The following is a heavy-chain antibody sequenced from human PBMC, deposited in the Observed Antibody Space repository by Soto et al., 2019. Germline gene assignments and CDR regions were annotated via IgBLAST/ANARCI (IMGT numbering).Heavy chain of an antibody. CDR2: ISGGGGTT. J-gene: IGHJ4*02. D-gene: IGHD6-19*01. CDR1: GFTFSIYS. V-gene: IGHV3-23*01. CDR3: AKQAGYSSDPFDY. Sequence: GGSLRLSCAASGFTFSIYSMTWVRQAPGKGLEWVSGISGGGGTTYYADSVKGRFTISRDNSKNTLYLQMNSLGAEDTAVYYCAKQAGYSSDPFDYWGQGTLVTVSS.